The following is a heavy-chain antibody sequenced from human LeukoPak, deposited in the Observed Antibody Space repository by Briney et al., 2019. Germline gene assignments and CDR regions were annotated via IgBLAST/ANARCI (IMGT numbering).Heavy chain of an antibody. CDR2: IYPSDSDT. J-gene: IGHJ4*02. Sequence: PGESLKISCKGSGYSFTNSWIAWVRQMPGKGLEWMGIIYPSDSDTRYSPSFQGQVTISADKSISTAYLQWSSLKASDTAMYYCARRYDSSSPSNFDYWGQGTLVTVSS. CDR3: ARRYDSSSPSNFDY. V-gene: IGHV5-51*01. D-gene: IGHD6-13*01. CDR1: GYSFTNSW.